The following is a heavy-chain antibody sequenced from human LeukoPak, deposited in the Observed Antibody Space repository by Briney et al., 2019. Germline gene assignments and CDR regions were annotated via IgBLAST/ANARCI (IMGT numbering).Heavy chain of an antibody. J-gene: IGHJ3*02. CDR3: ARERYGSGSYAGDAFDI. CDR2: IYTSGST. Sequence: SETLSLTCTVSGGSISSGSYYWSWIRQPAGKGLEWIGRIYTSGSTNYNPSLKSRVTISVDTSKNQFSLKLSSVTAADTAVYYCARERYGSGSYAGDAFDIWGQGTMVTVSS. CDR1: GGSISSGSYY. V-gene: IGHV4-61*02. D-gene: IGHD3-10*01.